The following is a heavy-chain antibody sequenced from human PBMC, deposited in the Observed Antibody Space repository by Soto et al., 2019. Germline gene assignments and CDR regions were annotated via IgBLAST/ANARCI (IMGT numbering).Heavy chain of an antibody. J-gene: IGHJ5*02. Sequence: EVQLVESGGGLVQPGGSLRLSCAASGFTFSSYEMNWVRQAPGKGLEWVSYISSSGSTIYYADSVKGRFTISRDNAKNSLYLQMNSLRAEDTAVYYCAGDGSSGYLEYNWFDPWGQGTLVTVSS. CDR1: GFTFSSYE. CDR2: ISSSGSTI. CDR3: AGDGSSGYLEYNWFDP. D-gene: IGHD3-22*01. V-gene: IGHV3-48*03.